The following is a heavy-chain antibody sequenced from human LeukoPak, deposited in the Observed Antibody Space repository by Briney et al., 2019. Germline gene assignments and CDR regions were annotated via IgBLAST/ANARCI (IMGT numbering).Heavy chain of an antibody. CDR2: NYTNSST. D-gene: IGHD1-7*01. CDR1: GGPNSSGSYY. Sequence: SQTLSLTCTVSGGPNSSGSYYGSWIRQPAGKGLEWIGRNYTNSSTHYNPSLKSRVTISVDTSKNQFSLKLSAVAAADTAVYYCARSVGQLELGYYYYMDVWGKGTTVTVSS. CDR3: ARSVGQLELGYYYYMDV. V-gene: IGHV4-61*02. J-gene: IGHJ6*03.